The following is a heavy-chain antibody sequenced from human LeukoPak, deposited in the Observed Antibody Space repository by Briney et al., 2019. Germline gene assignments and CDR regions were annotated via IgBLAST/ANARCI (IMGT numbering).Heavy chain of an antibody. CDR3: AKYDSSGYYQRDYGMDV. J-gene: IGHJ6*02. CDR1: GFTFSSYA. Sequence: PGGSLRLSCAASGFTFSSYAMSWVRQAPGKGLEWVSTISGSGGSTYYAGSVKGRFTISRDNSKNTLYLQMNSLRAEDTAVYYCAKYDSSGYYQRDYGMDVWGQGTTVTVSS. D-gene: IGHD3-22*01. CDR2: ISGSGGST. V-gene: IGHV3-23*01.